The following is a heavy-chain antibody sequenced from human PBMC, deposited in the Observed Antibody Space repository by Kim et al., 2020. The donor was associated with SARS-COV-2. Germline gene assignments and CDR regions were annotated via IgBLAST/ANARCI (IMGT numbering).Heavy chain of an antibody. V-gene: IGHV1-18*01. Sequence: ASVKVSCKASGYTFTSYGISWVRQAPGQGLEWMGWISAYNGNTNYAQKLQGRVTMTTDTSTSTAYMELRSLRSDDTAVYYCARGCIGAAERCWVGMDVWGQGTTVTVSS. J-gene: IGHJ6*02. CDR1: GYTFTSYG. CDR2: ISAYNGNT. D-gene: IGHD6-13*01. CDR3: ARGCIGAAERCWVGMDV.